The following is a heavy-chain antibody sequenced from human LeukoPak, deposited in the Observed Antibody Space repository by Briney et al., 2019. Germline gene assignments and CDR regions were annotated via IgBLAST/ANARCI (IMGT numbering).Heavy chain of an antibody. D-gene: IGHD3-22*01. V-gene: IGHV4-59*01. J-gene: IGHJ4*02. CDR1: GGSISSYY. Sequence: SETLSLTCTVSGGSISSYYWSWIRQPPGKGLEWIGYIYYSGSTNYNPSLKSRVTISVDTSKNQFSLKLSSVTAADTAVYYCARAWYYYDSSGYSFDYWGQGTLVTVSS. CDR2: IYYSGST. CDR3: ARAWYYYDSSGYSFDY.